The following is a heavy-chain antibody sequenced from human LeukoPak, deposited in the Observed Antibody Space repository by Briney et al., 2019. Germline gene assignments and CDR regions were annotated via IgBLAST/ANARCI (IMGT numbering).Heavy chain of an antibody. J-gene: IGHJ3*02. Sequence: PSGTLSLTCAVSGGSISSSNWWSWVRQPPGKGLEWIGEIYHSGSTNYNPSLKSRVTTSVDKSKNQFSLKLSSVTAADTAVYYCARALGTTVITPDAFDIWGQGTMVTVSS. CDR3: ARALGTTVITPDAFDI. V-gene: IGHV4-4*02. D-gene: IGHD4-17*01. CDR1: GGSISSSNW. CDR2: IYHSGST.